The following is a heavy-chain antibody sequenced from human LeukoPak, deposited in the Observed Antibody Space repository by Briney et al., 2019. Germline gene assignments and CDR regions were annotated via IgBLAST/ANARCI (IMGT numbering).Heavy chain of an antibody. D-gene: IGHD2-21*02. CDR2: IIPIFGIA. CDR3: ARDPHIVVVTADYYGMDV. CDR1: GGTFSSYA. V-gene: IGHV1-69*04. J-gene: IGHJ6*02. Sequence: GSSVKVSCKASGGTFSSYAISWVRQAPGQGLEWMGRIIPIFGIANYAQKFQGRVTITADKSTSTAYMELSSLRSEDTAVYYCARDPHIVVVTADYYGMDVWGPGTTVTVSS.